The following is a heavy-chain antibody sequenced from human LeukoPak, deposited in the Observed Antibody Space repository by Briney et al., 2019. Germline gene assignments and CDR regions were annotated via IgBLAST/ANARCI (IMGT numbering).Heavy chain of an antibody. CDR2: INQDGSDK. CDR1: GFSFRSHW. J-gene: IGHJ4*02. CDR3: ARDGVRDGLYFDY. Sequence: GGSLRLSCAASGFSFRSHWMSWDRQAPGKVLEWVANINQDGSDKQYVDSVKGRFTISRDNAKNSLYLQINSLRAEDTAVYYCARDGVRDGLYFDYWGQGTLVTVSS. D-gene: IGHD5-24*01. V-gene: IGHV3-7*01.